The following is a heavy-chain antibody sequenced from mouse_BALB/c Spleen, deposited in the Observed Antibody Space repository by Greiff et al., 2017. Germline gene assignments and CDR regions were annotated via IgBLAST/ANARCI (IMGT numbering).Heavy chain of an antibody. J-gene: IGHJ3*01. CDR1: GFTFSDYY. Sequence: EVMLVESGGGLVKPGGSLKLSCAASGFTFSDYYMYWVRQTPEKRLEWVATISDGGSYTYYPDSVKGRFTISRDNAKNNLYLQMSSLKSEDTAMYYCARGERYDDGAYWGQGTLVTVSA. D-gene: IGHD2-14*01. V-gene: IGHV5-4*02. CDR3: ARGERYDDGAY. CDR2: ISDGGSYT.